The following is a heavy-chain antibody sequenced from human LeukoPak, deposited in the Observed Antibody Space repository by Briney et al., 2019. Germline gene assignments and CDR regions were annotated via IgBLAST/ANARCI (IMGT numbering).Heavy chain of an antibody. J-gene: IGHJ4*02. CDR1: GFTFSSYS. V-gene: IGHV3-21*01. Sequence: PGGSLRLSCAASGFTFSSYSMNWVRQAPGKGLEWVSSISSSSSYIYYADSVKGRFTISRDNAKNSLYLQMNSLRAEDTAVYYCARAITYYYDSSGYYFDYWGQGTLVTVSS. D-gene: IGHD3-22*01. CDR3: ARAITYYYDSSGYYFDY. CDR2: ISSSSSYI.